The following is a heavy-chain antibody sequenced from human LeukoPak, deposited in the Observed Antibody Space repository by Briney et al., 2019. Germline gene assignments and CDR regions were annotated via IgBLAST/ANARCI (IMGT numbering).Heavy chain of an antibody. CDR2: ISAYNGNT. CDR3: ARNSLWFGELLAKRYFDY. J-gene: IGHJ4*02. Sequence: ASVKVSCKASGYTFTSYGISWVRPAPGQGLEWMGWISAYNGNTNYAQKLQGRVTMTTETSTSTAYMELRSLRSDDTAVYYCARNSLWFGELLAKRYFDYWGQGTLVTVSS. D-gene: IGHD3-10*01. CDR1: GYTFTSYG. V-gene: IGHV1-18*01.